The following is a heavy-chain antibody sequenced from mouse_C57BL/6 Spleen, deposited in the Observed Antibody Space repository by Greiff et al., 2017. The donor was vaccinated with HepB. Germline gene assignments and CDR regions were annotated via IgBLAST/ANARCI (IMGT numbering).Heavy chain of an antibody. D-gene: IGHD4-1*01. CDR3: ARCNWDGGYFDY. J-gene: IGHJ2*01. CDR1: GYTFTSYT. V-gene: IGHV1-4*01. Sequence: VQLQQSGAELARPGASVKMSCKASGYTFTSYTMHWVKQRPGQGLEWIGYINPSSGYTKYNQKFKDKATLTADKSSSTAYMQLSSLTSEDSAVYYCARCNWDGGYFDYWGQGTTLTVSS. CDR2: INPSSGYT.